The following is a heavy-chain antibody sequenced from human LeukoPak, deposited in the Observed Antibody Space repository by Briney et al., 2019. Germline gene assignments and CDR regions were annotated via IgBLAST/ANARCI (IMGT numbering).Heavy chain of an antibody. CDR1: GFSFNNYA. V-gene: IGHV3-23*01. Sequence: GGSLRLSCAASGFSFNNYAMTCVRQSPGKGLEWVSAITGSGDSTYYADSVKGRFTISRDNSKNTLYLQMNSLRAEDTAVYYCTKDGYGSGSYFPYALDIWGQGTLVTVSS. J-gene: IGHJ3*02. CDR2: ITGSGDST. CDR3: TKDGYGSGSYFPYALDI. D-gene: IGHD3-10*01.